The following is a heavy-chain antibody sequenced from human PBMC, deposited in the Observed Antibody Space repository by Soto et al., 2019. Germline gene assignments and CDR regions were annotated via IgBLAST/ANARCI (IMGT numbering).Heavy chain of an antibody. Sequence: QITLKESGPTLVKPTQTLTLTCTFSGFSLSTSGVGVGWIRQPPGKALEWLALIYWDDDKRYSPSLKSRLTITKDTSKNQVVLTMTNMDPVDTATYYCALTYYGSGSYYTVRWFDPWGQGTLVTVSS. CDR3: ALTYYGSGSYYTVRWFDP. D-gene: IGHD3-10*01. V-gene: IGHV2-5*02. J-gene: IGHJ5*02. CDR1: GFSLSTSGVG. CDR2: IYWDDDK.